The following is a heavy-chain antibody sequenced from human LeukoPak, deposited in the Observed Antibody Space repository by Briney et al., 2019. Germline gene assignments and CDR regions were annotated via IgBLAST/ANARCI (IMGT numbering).Heavy chain of an antibody. D-gene: IGHD5-18*01. Sequence: GGSLRLSCAASGYTFNSYGLHWVRQAPGKGLEWLADIWYDGSKKYYADSVKGRFTISRDDSKSTLYLQMNSLRAEDTAVYYCAKDVDTAMVTGYFDYWGQGTLVTVSS. CDR3: AKDVDTAMVTGYFDY. J-gene: IGHJ4*02. CDR1: GYTFNSYG. CDR2: IWYDGSKK. V-gene: IGHV3-30*02.